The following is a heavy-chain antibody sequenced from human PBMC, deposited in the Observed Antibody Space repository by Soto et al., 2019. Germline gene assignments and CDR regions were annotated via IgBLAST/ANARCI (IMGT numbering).Heavy chain of an antibody. CDR3: ARAVGPFDY. J-gene: IGHJ4*02. CDR1: GFDFSTYG. CDR2: IWYDGSNK. Sequence: QVQLVESGGGVVQPGRSLRLSCAASGFDFSTYGMHWVRQAPGKGPEWVAVIWYDGSNKYYADSVRGRFIISRDNSKSTRFLQWNSLRAEDTAVYYCARAVGPFDYWGQGSLVTVSS. D-gene: IGHD1-26*01. V-gene: IGHV3-33*01.